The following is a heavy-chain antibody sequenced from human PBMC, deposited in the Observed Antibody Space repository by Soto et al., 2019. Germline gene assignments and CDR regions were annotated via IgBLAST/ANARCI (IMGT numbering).Heavy chain of an antibody. J-gene: IGHJ6*02. CDR1: GGSFSGYY. V-gene: IGHV4-34*01. CDR2: INHSGST. D-gene: IGHD3-3*01. Sequence: SETLSLTCAVYGGSFSGYYWSWIRQPPGKGLEWIGEINHSGSTNYNPSLKSRVTISVDTSKNQFSLKLSSVTAADTAVYYCARVGRAGEYDFWGGYVYYYYGMDVWGQGTTVTVSS. CDR3: ARVGRAGEYDFWGGYVYYYYGMDV.